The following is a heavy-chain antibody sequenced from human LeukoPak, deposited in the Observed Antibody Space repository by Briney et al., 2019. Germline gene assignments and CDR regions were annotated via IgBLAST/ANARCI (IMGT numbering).Heavy chain of an antibody. J-gene: IGHJ2*01. CDR1: GFTFSSYW. D-gene: IGHD6-13*01. CDR3: AKAIAAPVRYFDL. Sequence: GGSLRLSCAASGFTFSSYWMHWVRQAPGKGLVWVSRINSDGSSTSYADSVKGRFTISRDNAKNTLYLQMNSLRAEDTAVYYCAKAIAAPVRYFDLWGRGSLVTVSS. V-gene: IGHV3-74*01. CDR2: INSDGSST.